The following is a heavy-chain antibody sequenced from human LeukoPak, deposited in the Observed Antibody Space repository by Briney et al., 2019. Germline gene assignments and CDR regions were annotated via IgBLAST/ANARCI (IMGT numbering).Heavy chain of an antibody. CDR3: AKAWGATSPFDY. D-gene: IGHD1-26*01. Sequence: SETLSLTCTVSGGSISSYYWSWIRQPAGKGLEWIGRIYTSGSTNYNPSLKSRVTISVDKSKNQFSLKLSSVTAADTAVYYCAKAWGATSPFDYWGQGTLVTVSS. J-gene: IGHJ4*02. CDR2: IYTSGST. V-gene: IGHV4-4*07. CDR1: GGSISSYY.